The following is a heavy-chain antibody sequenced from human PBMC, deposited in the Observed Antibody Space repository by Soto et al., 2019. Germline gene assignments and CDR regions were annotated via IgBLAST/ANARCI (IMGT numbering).Heavy chain of an antibody. CDR2: IWYDGSNN. Sequence: QVQLVGSGGGVVQPGRSLRLSCAASGFTCSSYGMHWVRQAPGKGLEWVAIIWYDGSNNYYAESVKGRFTISRDNSKNTLYLQMNSLRAEDTAVYYCARDKAGYNSGWYFYGMDVWGQGTTVTVSS. J-gene: IGHJ6*02. D-gene: IGHD6-19*01. V-gene: IGHV3-33*01. CDR1: GFTCSSYG. CDR3: ARDKAGYNSGWYFYGMDV.